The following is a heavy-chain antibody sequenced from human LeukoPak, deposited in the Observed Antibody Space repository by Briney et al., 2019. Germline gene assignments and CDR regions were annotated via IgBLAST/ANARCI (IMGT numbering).Heavy chain of an antibody. D-gene: IGHD3-3*01. CDR3: ARGYYDFWSGYLHLFDY. Sequence: ASVKVSCKASGYTFTNYYIHWVRQAPGQGLEWMGIISPSGGSTSYTQKFQGRVTMTRDTSTSTVYMELSSLRSEDTAVYYCARGYYDFWSGYLHLFDYWGQGTLVTVSS. CDR1: GYTFTNYY. J-gene: IGHJ4*02. CDR2: ISPSGGST. V-gene: IGHV1-46*01.